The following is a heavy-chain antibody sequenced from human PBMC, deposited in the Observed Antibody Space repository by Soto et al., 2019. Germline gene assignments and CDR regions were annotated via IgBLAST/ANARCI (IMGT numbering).Heavy chain of an antibody. CDR2: ISPHNDRT. V-gene: IGHV1-18*01. CDR1: GYNFTSYG. J-gene: IGHJ3*02. D-gene: IGHD6-19*01. Sequence: VASVKVSCKASGYNFTSYGISWVRQAPGQGLEWMGWISPHNDRTKYARRFQDRVTMTTETPTSTVYIELGSLRSDDTAVYYCARDLYYSSGRYFDHDAFDIWGQGTVVTVSS. CDR3: ARDLYYSSGRYFDHDAFDI.